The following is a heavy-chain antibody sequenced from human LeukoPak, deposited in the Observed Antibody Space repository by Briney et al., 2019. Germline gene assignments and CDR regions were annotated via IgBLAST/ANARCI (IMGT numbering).Heavy chain of an antibody. CDR3: ARGSEMAIISYFDY. CDR2: ITHSGST. CDR1: GGSFSGYY. Sequence: SETLSLTCAVYGGSFSGYYWSWIRQPPGKGLEWIGEITHSGSTNYNPSLKSRVTISVDTSKNQFSLKLTSVTAADTAVYYCARGSEMAIISYFDYWGQGALVTVSS. V-gene: IGHV4-34*01. D-gene: IGHD5-24*01. J-gene: IGHJ4*02.